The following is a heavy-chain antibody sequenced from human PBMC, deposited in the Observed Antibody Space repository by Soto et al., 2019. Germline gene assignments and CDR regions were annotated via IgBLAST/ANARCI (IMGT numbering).Heavy chain of an antibody. CDR1: GGSISSGGYS. J-gene: IGHJ4*02. CDR3: ARGPDY. CDR2: IDHSVST. V-gene: IGHV4-30-2*01. Sequence: QLQLQESGSGLVKPSQTLSLACAVSGGSISSGGYSWSWIRQPPGQGLEWIAYIDHSVSTYYNPSLKNRVNISVDRSTDQDSLKLSSVTAADTAGYYCARGPDYWGQGTLVTVSS.